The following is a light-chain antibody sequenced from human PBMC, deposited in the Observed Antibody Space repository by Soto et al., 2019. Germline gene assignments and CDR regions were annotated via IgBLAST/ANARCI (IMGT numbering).Light chain of an antibody. CDR3: CSYAGYYTWV. J-gene: IGLJ3*02. V-gene: IGLV2-11*01. CDR2: DVS. CDR1: SSDVGGYNF. Sequence: QSALTQPRSVSGSPGQSVTISCTGTSSDVGGYNFVSWYQQHPGKAPKLMIYDVSNRPSGVPDRFSGSKSGNTASLTISGLQDEDEGDYYCCSYAGYYTWVFGGGTKVTVL.